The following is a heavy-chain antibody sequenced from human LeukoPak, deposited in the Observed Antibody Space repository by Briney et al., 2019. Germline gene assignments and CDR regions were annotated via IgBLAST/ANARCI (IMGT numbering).Heavy chain of an antibody. CDR1: GFTFSSYG. CDR2: IRYDGSNK. D-gene: IGHD6-13*01. CDR3: AKDDRKYSSSNYFDY. V-gene: IGHV3-30*02. J-gene: IGHJ4*02. Sequence: GGSLRPSCAASGFTFSSYGMHWVRQAPGKGLEWVAFIRYDGSNKYYADSVKGRFTISRDNSKNTLYLQMNSLRAEDTAVYYCAKDDRKYSSSNYFDYWGQGTLVTVSS.